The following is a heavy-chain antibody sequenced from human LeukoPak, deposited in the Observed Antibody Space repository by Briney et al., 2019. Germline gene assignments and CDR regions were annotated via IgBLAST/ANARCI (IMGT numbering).Heavy chain of an antibody. J-gene: IGHJ4*02. CDR3: AKDLVLVDDYVWGSYRYTAAFSAYFDY. V-gene: IGHV3-23*01. D-gene: IGHD3-16*02. CDR2: ISSSGSNT. Sequence: GGSLRLSCAASGFAFINYAVTWVRQAPGKGPEWVSAISSSGSNTYFADSVKGRFTISRDNSKNTLYLQMNSLRAEDTAVYYCAKDLVLVDDYVWGSYRYTAAFSAYFDYWGQGTLVTVSS. CDR1: GFAFINYA.